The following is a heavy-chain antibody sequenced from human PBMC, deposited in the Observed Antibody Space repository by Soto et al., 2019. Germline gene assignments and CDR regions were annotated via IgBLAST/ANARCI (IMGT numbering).Heavy chain of an antibody. Sequence: SETLSLTCAVYGGSFSGYYWSWIRQPPGKGLEWIGEINHSGSTNYNPSLKSRVTISVDTSKNQFSLKLSSVTAADTAVYYCARGEIPALYYFDYWGQGTLVTVSS. CDR2: INHSGST. V-gene: IGHV4-34*01. CDR3: ARGEIPALYYFDY. CDR1: GGSFSGYY. J-gene: IGHJ4*02.